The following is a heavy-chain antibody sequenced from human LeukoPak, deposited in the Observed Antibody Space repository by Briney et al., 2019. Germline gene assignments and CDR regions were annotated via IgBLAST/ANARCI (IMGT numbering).Heavy chain of an antibody. V-gene: IGHV4-59*01. CDR3: ARLRALSYYDSSGDFYYFEY. Sequence: PSETLSLTCTVSGASISSYYWGWLRQPPGKGLEWIGFIYYSGITNYNPSLKSRVTISVDMSKNRFSLKLTSVTAADTAVYYCARLRALSYYDSSGDFYYFEYWGQGALVTVSS. D-gene: IGHD3-22*01. CDR2: IYYSGIT. CDR1: GASISSYY. J-gene: IGHJ4*02.